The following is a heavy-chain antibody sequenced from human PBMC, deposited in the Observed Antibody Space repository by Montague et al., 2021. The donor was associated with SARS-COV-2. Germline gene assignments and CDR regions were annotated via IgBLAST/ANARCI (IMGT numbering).Heavy chain of an antibody. CDR3: TRDFVAAVPVRFDS. D-gene: IGHD6-13*01. CDR2: IFDSGAA. V-gene: IGHV4/OR15-8*02. J-gene: IGHJ4*02. Sequence: SETLSLTCAVSGGFISSGNWWSWVRQPPGKGLEWIGEIFDSGAASYNHSLKSRLNISMDKSKNELSPKLNSVMAADTAMNYCTRDFVAAVPVRFDSWGQGVLVTVSS. CDR1: GGFISSGNW.